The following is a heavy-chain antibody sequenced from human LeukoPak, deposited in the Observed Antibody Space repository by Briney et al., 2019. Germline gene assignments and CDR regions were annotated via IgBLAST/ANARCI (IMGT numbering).Heavy chain of an antibody. V-gene: IGHV3-11*06. J-gene: IGHJ4*02. CDR2: ISSSSSYT. CDR1: GFTFSDYY. Sequence: GGSLRLSCAASGFTFSDYYMSWIRQAPGKGLEWVSYISSSSSYTNYADSVKGRFTISRDNAKNSLYLQMNSLRAEDTAVYYCARLAAGSDYFDYWGQGTLVTVSS. D-gene: IGHD6-13*01. CDR3: ARLAAGSDYFDY.